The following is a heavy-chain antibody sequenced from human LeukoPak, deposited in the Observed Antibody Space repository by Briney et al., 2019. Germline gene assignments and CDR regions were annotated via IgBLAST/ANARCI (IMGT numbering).Heavy chain of an antibody. CDR3: ARDRYYDFWSGYPADY. D-gene: IGHD3-3*01. V-gene: IGHV1-46*01. Sequence: ASVKVSCEASGYTFTSYYMHWVREAPGQGLEWMGIINPSGGSTIYAQKFEVRVTMTRDTSTSTVYMELSSLRSEDTAVHYCARDRYYDFWSGYPADYWGQGTLVAVSS. J-gene: IGHJ4*02. CDR2: INPSGGST. CDR1: GYTFTSYY.